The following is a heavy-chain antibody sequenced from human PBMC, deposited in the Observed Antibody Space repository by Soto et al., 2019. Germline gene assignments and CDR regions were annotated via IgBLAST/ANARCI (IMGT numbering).Heavy chain of an antibody. Sequence: SVKVSCKASGGTFSSYAISWVRQAPGQGLEWMGGIIPIFGTANYAQKFQGRVTLTRDTSITTADMELTSLTSDDTAVYYCARGGFSYDSSGSPFAFWGQGTLVTVSS. J-gene: IGHJ5*01. CDR1: GGTFSSYA. CDR2: IIPIFGTA. D-gene: IGHD3-22*01. V-gene: IGHV1-69*05. CDR3: ARGGFSYDSSGSPFAF.